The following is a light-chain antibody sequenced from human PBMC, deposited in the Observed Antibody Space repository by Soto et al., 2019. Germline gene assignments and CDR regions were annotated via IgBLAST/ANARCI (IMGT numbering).Light chain of an antibody. CDR3: QQANSFPLT. V-gene: IGKV1-12*01. CDR1: QDISRW. CDR2: AAS. J-gene: IGKJ4*01. Sequence: DIQMTQSPSSVSASVGDRVTITCRSSQDISRWLAWYQQKPGKAPNLLIYAASTLQSGVPSRFSGSGSGTDFTLTISSLHPEDFATYYCQQANSFPLTFGGGPKVDIK.